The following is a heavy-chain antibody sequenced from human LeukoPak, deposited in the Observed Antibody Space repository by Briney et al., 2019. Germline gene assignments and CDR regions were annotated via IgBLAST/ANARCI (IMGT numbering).Heavy chain of an antibody. CDR3: ARDSGYYDILTGYYNGSPDY. V-gene: IGHV3-74*01. CDR1: GFTFSSYW. J-gene: IGHJ4*02. CDR2: INSDGSST. Sequence: GGSLRLSCAAPGFTFSSYWMHWVRQAPGKGLVWVSRINSDGSSTSYADSVKGRFTISRDNAKNTLYLQMNSLRAEDTAVYYCARDSGYYDILTGYYNGSPDYWGQGTLVTVSS. D-gene: IGHD3-9*01.